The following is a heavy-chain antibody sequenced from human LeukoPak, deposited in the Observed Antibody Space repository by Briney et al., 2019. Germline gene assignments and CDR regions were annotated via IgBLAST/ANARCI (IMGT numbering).Heavy chain of an antibody. CDR3: AKEAFVYSGYFPLDY. CDR1: GFTFSDYA. V-gene: IGHV3-30*02. CDR2: IRYDGSNK. D-gene: IGHD3-22*01. J-gene: IGHJ4*02. Sequence: GGSLRLSCAASGFTFSDYAMHWVRQAPGKGLEWLTFIRYDGSNKYYADSLKGRLTISRDNSKNTLYLQMYSLRAEDTAVYYCAKEAFVYSGYFPLDYWGQGTLVTVSS.